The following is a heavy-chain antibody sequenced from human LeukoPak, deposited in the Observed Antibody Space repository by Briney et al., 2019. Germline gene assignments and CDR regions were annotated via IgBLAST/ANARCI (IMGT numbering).Heavy chain of an antibody. V-gene: IGHV3-30*18. CDR3: AEDYKWGYGYYFDY. CDR2: ISYDGSNK. D-gene: IGHD5-18*01. J-gene: IGHJ4*02. Sequence: PGRSLRLSCAASGFTFSSYGMQWVRQAPGKGLEWVAVISYDGSNKYYADSVKGRFTISRDNSKNTLDLLMNSLRTEDTAVYYCAEDYKWGYGYYFDYWGQGTLVTVSS. CDR1: GFTFSSYG.